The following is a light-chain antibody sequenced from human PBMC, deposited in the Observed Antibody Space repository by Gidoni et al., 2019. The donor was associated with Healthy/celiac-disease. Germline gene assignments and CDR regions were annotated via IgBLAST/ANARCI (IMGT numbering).Light chain of an antibody. V-gene: IGKV3-11*01. CDR3: QQRSNWPT. J-gene: IGKJ3*01. CDR1: RSASSY. Sequence: IVLTQSPAPLALSPGERATLSCRASRSASSYLAWYQQKPGQAPMLLIYDASNRATGIPARCSGGGSGTGFTLTISRQEPEDFAVYYRQQRSNWPTFGPGTKVDIK. CDR2: DAS.